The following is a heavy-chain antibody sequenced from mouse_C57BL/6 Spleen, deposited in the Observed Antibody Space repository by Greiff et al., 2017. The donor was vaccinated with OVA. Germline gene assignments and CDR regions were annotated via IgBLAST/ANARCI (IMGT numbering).Heavy chain of an antibody. Sequence: ESGPGLVKPSQSLSLTCSVTGYSITSGYYWNWIRQFPGNKLEWMGYISYDGSNNYNPSLKNRISITRDTSKNQFFLKLNSVTTEDTATYYCARDGGQLRPFDYWGQGTTLTVSS. V-gene: IGHV3-6*01. J-gene: IGHJ2*01. D-gene: IGHD3-2*02. CDR2: ISYDGSN. CDR1: GYSITSGYY. CDR3: ARDGGQLRPFDY.